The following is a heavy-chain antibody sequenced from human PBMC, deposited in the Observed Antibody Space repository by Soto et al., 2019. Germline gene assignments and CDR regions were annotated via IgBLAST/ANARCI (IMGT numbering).Heavy chain of an antibody. CDR3: ARSYDYDFWSGYYKPTYYYYMDV. CDR1: GFTFSSYS. J-gene: IGHJ6*03. D-gene: IGHD3-3*01. Sequence: PGGSLRLSCAASGFTFSSYSMNWVRQAPGKGLEWVSSISSSSSYIYYADSVKGRFTISRDNAKNSLYLQMNSLRAEDTAVYYCARSYDYDFWSGYYKPTYYYYMDVWGKGTTVTVSS. CDR2: ISSSSSYI. V-gene: IGHV3-21*01.